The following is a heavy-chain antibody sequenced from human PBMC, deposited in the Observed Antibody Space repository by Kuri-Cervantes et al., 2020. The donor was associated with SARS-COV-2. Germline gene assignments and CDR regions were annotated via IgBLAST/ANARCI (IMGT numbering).Heavy chain of an antibody. J-gene: IGHJ3*02. Sequence: SETLSLTCTVSGGSISSSSYYWGWIRQPPGKGLEWIGSIYYSGSTNYNPSLKSRVTISVDTSKNQFSLKLSSVTAADTAVYYCARPLVGAYDAFDIWGQGTMVTVSS. V-gene: IGHV4-39*07. D-gene: IGHD1-26*01. CDR1: GGSISSSSYY. CDR2: IYYSGST. CDR3: ARPLVGAYDAFDI.